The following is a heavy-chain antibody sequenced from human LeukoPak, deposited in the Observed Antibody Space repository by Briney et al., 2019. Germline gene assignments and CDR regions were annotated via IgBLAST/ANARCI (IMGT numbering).Heavy chain of an antibody. CDR3: ATPYCGCDCYEYYFDT. D-gene: IGHD2-21*02. Sequence: ASVKVSCKASGYTFTGYYMHWVRQAPGQGLEWMGWINPNSGATNYAQKFQGRVTMTRDTSISTAYMELNRLRSDDTAVYYCATPYCGCDCYEYYFDTWGQGTLVTVSS. V-gene: IGHV1-2*02. CDR1: GYTFTGYY. CDR2: INPNSGAT. J-gene: IGHJ4*02.